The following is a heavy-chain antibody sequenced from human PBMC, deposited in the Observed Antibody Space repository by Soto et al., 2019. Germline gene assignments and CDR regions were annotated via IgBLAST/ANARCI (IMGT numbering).Heavy chain of an antibody. V-gene: IGHV1-18*01. Sequence: QVQLVQSGVEVKKPGASVQVSCKASGYTFTNYGITWVRQAPGQGPEWMGWINTYNANTNYAQNLQGRVNMTTDTSTTTAYMELRSLRSDDTAVYYCARDRIVVGPATSLYYCHGMDVWGQGTTVTVSS. D-gene: IGHD2-2*01. CDR3: ARDRIVVGPATSLYYCHGMDV. CDR2: INTYNANT. J-gene: IGHJ6*02. CDR1: GYTFTNYG.